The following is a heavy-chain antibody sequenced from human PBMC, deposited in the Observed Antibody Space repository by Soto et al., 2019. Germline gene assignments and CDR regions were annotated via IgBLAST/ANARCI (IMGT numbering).Heavy chain of an antibody. Sequence: QVQLVESGGGVVQPGRSLRLSCAASGFTFSSYGMHWVRQAPGKGLEWVAVISYDGSNKYYADSVKGRLTISRDNSKNELYLQINNLRGEDTAVDDCAEDNGGGCDWIRVGNTSGLWGQGTMVTVSS. CDR2: ISYDGSNK. J-gene: IGHJ4*03. V-gene: IGHV3-30*18. CDR3: AEDNGGGCDWIRVGNTSGL. CDR1: GFTFSSYG. D-gene: IGHD5-12*01.